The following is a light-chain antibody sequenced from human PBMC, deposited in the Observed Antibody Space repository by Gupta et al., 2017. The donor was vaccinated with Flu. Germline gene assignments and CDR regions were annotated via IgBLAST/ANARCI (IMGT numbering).Light chain of an antibody. CDR1: QSLVHSDGNTY. CDR2: KVS. J-gene: IGKJ2*01. CDR3: RQSKPWVYT. Sequence: VTLGQPASISCRSSQSLVHSDGNTYLNWYQQRPGQSPRRLIYKVSIRDSGVPYRFSGSGSGTDFTLKISRVEAEDVRVYYCRQSKPWVYTFGQGTKLEMK. V-gene: IGKV2-30*02.